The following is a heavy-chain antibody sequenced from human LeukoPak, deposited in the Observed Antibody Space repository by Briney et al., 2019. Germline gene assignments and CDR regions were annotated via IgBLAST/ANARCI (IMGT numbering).Heavy chain of an antibody. CDR3: ANDYDILTGYSPPIY. CDR1: GFTFSSYA. CDR2: ISGSGGST. Sequence: GGSLRLSCATSGFTFSSYAVSWVRQAPGKGREWVSAISGSGGSTYYADSVKGRFTISRDNSKNTLYLQMNSLRAEDTAVYYCANDYDILTGYSPPIYWGQGTLVTVSS. J-gene: IGHJ4*02. V-gene: IGHV3-23*01. D-gene: IGHD3-9*01.